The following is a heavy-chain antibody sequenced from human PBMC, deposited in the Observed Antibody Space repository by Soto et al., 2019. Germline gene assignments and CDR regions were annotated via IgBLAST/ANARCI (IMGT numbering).Heavy chain of an antibody. CDR1: GFSPSTSGVG. J-gene: IGHJ4*02. D-gene: IGHD5-12*01. V-gene: IGHV2-5*01. Sequence: QITLKESGPTLVKPTQTLTLTCTFSGFSPSTSGVGVGWIRQPPVKALEWLALIYWYEDKRYSPSLKSSLNTTNDTSQNQVVLTMTNMDPVYTATYYCAHVYGGYDHFDYWGQGTLVTVSS. CDR3: AHVYGGYDHFDY. CDR2: IYWYEDK.